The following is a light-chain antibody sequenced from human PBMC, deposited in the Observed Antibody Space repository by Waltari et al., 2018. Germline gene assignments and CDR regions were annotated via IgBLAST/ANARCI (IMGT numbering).Light chain of an antibody. CDR1: QSVSRA. CDR3: QHYVRLPAT. J-gene: IGKJ1*01. CDR2: GVS. Sequence: EIVLTQSPGSLSSSPGERVTLSCRASQSVSRALAWYQQKPGQPPRLLIFGVSNRATGIPDRFSGSGSGTDFSLTISRLEPEDFAVYYCQHYVRLPATFGQGTKVEIK. V-gene: IGKV3-20*01.